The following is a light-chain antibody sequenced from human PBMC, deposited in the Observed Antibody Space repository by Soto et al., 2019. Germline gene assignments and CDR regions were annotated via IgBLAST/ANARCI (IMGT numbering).Light chain of an antibody. CDR3: CSYAGSSTLDVV. Sequence: QSVLTQPASVSGSPGQSITISCTGTSSDVGSYNLVSWYQQHPGKAPKHMIYEGSTRPSGVSNRFSGSKSGNTASLTISGLQAEDEADYYCCSYAGSSTLDVVFGGGTKLTVL. J-gene: IGLJ2*01. V-gene: IGLV2-23*01. CDR1: SSDVGSYNL. CDR2: EGS.